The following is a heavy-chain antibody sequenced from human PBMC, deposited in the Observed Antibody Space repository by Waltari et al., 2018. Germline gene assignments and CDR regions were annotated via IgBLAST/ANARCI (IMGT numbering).Heavy chain of an antibody. CDR2: IVPMFGTT. CDR3: AKNMGIGVTTTPGVFDS. Sequence: QVQLVQSGAEVKKPGSSVKVSCKASGGTFSRHTITWLRQAPGQGLQWLGGIVPMFGTTNYAQKFKARVTITADEFTSTVYMELSSLRSEDTAVYYCAKNMGIGVTTTPGVFDSWGQGTLVTVSS. V-gene: IGHV1-69*01. CDR1: GGTFSRHT. J-gene: IGHJ4*02. D-gene: IGHD6-19*01.